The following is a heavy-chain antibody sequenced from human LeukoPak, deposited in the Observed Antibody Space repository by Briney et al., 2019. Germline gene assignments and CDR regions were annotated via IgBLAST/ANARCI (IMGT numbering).Heavy chain of an antibody. D-gene: IGHD3-9*01. CDR3: ARGGEGPVLRYFDWLSTDYYFDY. V-gene: IGHV4-4*02. CDR2: IYHSGST. Sequence: SETLSLTCAVSGGSISSSNWWSWVRQPPGKGLEWIGEIYHSGSTNYNPSLKSRVTISVDKSKNQFSLKLSSVTAADTAVYYCARGGEGPVLRYFDWLSTDYYFDYWGQGTLVTVSS. CDR1: GGSISSSNW. J-gene: IGHJ4*02.